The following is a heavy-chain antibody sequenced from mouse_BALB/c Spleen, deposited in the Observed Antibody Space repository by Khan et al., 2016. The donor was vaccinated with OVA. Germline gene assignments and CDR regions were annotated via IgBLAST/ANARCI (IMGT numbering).Heavy chain of an antibody. Sequence: QIQLVQSGPELKKPGETVKISCTASGYTFTNYGMNWVKQAPGKGLKWMGWINTYTGQPTYPDEFKGRFAFSLETSASTAYLQINNLNNEDTATYRCARSNSYWYFDVWGAGTTVIVSS. V-gene: IGHV9-3-1*01. CDR1: GYTFTNYG. J-gene: IGHJ1*01. CDR3: ARSNSYWYFDV. D-gene: IGHD4-1*02. CDR2: INTYTGQP.